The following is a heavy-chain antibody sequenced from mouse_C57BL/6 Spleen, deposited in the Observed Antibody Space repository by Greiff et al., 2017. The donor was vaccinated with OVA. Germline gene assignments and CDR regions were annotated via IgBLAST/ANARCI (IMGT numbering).Heavy chain of an antibody. D-gene: IGHD1-1*01. V-gene: IGHV1-64*01. Sequence: QVQLQQPGAELVKPGASVKLSCKASGYTFTSYWMHWVKQRPGQGLEWIGMIPPNSGSTNYNEKFKSKATLTVDKSSSTAYMQLSSLTSEDSAVYYCAREGTTVVARSYWYFDVWGTGTTVTVSS. CDR2: IPPNSGST. J-gene: IGHJ1*03. CDR3: AREGTTVVARSYWYFDV. CDR1: GYTFTSYW.